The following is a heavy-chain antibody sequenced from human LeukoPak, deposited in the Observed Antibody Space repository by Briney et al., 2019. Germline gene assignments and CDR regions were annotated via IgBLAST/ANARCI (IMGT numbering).Heavy chain of an antibody. Sequence: GASVKVSCKASGGTFSSYAISWVRQAPGQGLEWMGGIIPIFGTANYAQKFQGRVTITADESTSTAYMELSSLRSEDTAAYYCARSPHGVIISPPDYWGQGTLVTVSS. CDR3: ARSPHGVIISPPDY. V-gene: IGHV1-69*13. CDR1: GGTFSSYA. D-gene: IGHD3-16*02. J-gene: IGHJ4*02. CDR2: IIPIFGTA.